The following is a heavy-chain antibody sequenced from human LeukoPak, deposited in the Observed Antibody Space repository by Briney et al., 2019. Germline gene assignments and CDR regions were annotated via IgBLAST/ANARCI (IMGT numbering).Heavy chain of an antibody. D-gene: IGHD3-16*01. J-gene: IGHJ4*02. CDR3: ARDDDGGYGFDY. V-gene: IGHV1-46*01. CDR2: INPSGGST. CDR1: GYTFTRNY. Sequence: ASVKVSCKASGYTFTRNYMHWVRQAPGQGLEWMGLINPSGGSTKYAQKFHGRVTMTRDTSTNTVYMELSSLRSEDTALYYCARDDDGGYGFDYWGQGTLVTVSS.